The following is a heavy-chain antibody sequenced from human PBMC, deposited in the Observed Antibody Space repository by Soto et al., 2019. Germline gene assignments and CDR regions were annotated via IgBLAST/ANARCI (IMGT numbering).Heavy chain of an antibody. CDR1: GYTFTNYW. V-gene: IGHV5-51*01. J-gene: IGHJ5*02. CDR2: IYPGDSDT. D-gene: IGHD6-13*01. Sequence: GASLKISCKASGYTFTNYWIGWVRQMPGKGLEWMGIIYPGDSDTRYSPSFQGQVTISADKSISTAYLQWSSMKASDTAMYYCARRLGSSWYLVDPWGQGTLVTVSS. CDR3: ARRLGSSWYLVDP.